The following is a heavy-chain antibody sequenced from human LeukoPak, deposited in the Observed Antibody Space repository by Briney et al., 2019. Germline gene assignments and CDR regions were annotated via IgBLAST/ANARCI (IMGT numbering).Heavy chain of an antibody. J-gene: IGHJ6*04. Sequence: SVKVSCKASGGTFSSYAISWVRQAPGQGLEWMGGIIPIFGTANYAQKFQGRVTITADKSTSTAYMELSSLRSEDTAVYYCARDQDDILTGSMCSSGYYYYGMDVWGKGTTVTVSS. CDR2: IIPIFGTA. V-gene: IGHV1-69*06. CDR3: ARDQDDILTGSMCSSGYYYYGMDV. D-gene: IGHD3-9*01. CDR1: GGTFSSYA.